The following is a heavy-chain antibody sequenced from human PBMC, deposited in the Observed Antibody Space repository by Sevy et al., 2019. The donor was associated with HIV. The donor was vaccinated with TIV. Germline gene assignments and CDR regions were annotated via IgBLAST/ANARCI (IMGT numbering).Heavy chain of an antibody. CDR2: IKADGSDK. CDR1: GFTFSVNW. V-gene: IGHV3-7*01. D-gene: IGHD3-16*01. CDR3: AHETFGRFES. Sequence: GSLRLSCAASGFTFSVNWMNWVRQAPGKGLEWVANIKADGSDKHYVESVEGRFTISRDNAKNLLFLQMNSLRVEDTAVYYCAHETFGRFESWGQGTLVTVSS. J-gene: IGHJ4*02.